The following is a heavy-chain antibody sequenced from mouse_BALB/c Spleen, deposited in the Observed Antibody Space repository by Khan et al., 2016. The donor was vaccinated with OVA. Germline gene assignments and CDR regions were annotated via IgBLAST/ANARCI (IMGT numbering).Heavy chain of an antibody. CDR1: GYTFTDYG. J-gene: IGHJ4*01. V-gene: IGHV1S137*01. CDR3: ARLTLRLDY. Sequence: QVQLQQSGPELVRPGVSVKISCKGSGYTFTDYGMHRVRQSPAKSLEWIGVITTYSGDTNYNQKFKGKATMTVDKSSSTAYMELARLTYEDCAIYYCARLTLRLDYWGQGTSVTVAS. CDR2: ITTYSGDT. D-gene: IGHD1-1*01.